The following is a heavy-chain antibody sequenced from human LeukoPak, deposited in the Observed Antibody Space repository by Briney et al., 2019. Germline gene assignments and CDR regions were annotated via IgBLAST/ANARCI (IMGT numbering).Heavy chain of an antibody. V-gene: IGHV3-23*01. D-gene: IGHD3-22*01. CDR1: GFTFTSYA. CDR2: ISASGATT. CDR3: TKGSYYDNSGRAYFDY. J-gene: IGHJ4*02. Sequence: GGSLRLSCAASGFTFTSYAMNWVRQAPGKGLEWVSVISASGATTDYADSVKGRFTISRDNSKNTLYLQMNSLRAEDTAVYYCTKGSYYDNSGRAYFDYWGQGTLVTVSS.